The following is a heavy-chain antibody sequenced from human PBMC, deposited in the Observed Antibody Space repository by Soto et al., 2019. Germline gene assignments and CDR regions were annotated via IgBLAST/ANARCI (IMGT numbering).Heavy chain of an antibody. D-gene: IGHD4-4*01. CDR2: ISSSGGST. J-gene: IGHJ5*02. Sequence: GGSLRLSCAASGFTFSSYARSWVRQAPGEGLEWVSGISSSGGSTYYADSVKGRFTISRDNSKNTLYLQMHSLRAEDTAVYYCAKVAATVTTLNWFDPWGQGTLVTVS. CDR1: GFTFSSYA. CDR3: AKVAATVTTLNWFDP. V-gene: IGHV3-23*01.